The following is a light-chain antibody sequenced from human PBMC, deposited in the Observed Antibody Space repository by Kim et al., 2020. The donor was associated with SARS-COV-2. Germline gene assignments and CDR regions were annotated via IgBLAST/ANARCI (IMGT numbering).Light chain of an antibody. CDR2: VAT. J-gene: IGKJ2*01. CDR3: QQHEDSST. Sequence: IVLTQSPGTLSLSPGERGTLSCRASQSVGSRLAWYQQKPGQAPRLLIYVATRRATGIPDRFSGSGSGTDFILPTNRRGPEDCAVYYCQQHEDSSTLGQGTKREIK. CDR1: QSVGSR. V-gene: IGKV3-20*01.